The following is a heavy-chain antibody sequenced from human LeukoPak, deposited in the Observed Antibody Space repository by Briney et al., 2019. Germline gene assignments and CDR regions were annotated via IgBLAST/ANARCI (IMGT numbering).Heavy chain of an antibody. CDR1: GYSISSGYY. V-gene: IGHV4-38-2*02. CDR3: VRDGYSSSWYWFDP. Sequence: PSETLSLTCTVSGYSISSGYYWGWIRQPPRKGLERIGSIYHSGSTYYNPSLKSRVTISVDTSKNQFSLRLSSVTAADTAVYYCVRDGYSSSWYWFDPWGQGTLVTVSS. CDR2: IYHSGST. D-gene: IGHD6-13*01. J-gene: IGHJ5*02.